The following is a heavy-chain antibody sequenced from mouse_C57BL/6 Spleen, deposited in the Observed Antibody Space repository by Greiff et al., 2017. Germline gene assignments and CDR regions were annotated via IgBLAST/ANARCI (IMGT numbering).Heavy chain of an antibody. CDR2: IDPEDGDT. Sequence: EVQLQQSGAELVRPGASVKLSCTASGFNIKDYYMHWVKQRPEQGLEWIGRIDPEDGDTEYAPKFQGKATMTADTSSNTAYLQLSSLTSEDTAVYYCTSEFYYYGSSYVGYFDVWGTGTTVTVSS. CDR3: TSEFYYYGSSYVGYFDV. CDR1: GFNIKDYY. D-gene: IGHD1-1*01. J-gene: IGHJ1*03. V-gene: IGHV14-1*01.